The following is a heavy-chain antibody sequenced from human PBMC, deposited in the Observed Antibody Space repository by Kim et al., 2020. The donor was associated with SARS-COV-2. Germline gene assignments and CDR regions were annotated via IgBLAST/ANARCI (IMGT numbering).Heavy chain of an antibody. CDR3: AKGLSIAVADLTDY. CDR1: GFTFDDYA. V-gene: IGHV3-9*01. J-gene: IGHJ4*02. Sequence: GGSLRLSCAASGFTFDDYAMHWVRQAPGKGLEWVSGISWNSGSIGYADSVKGRFTISRDNAKNSLYLQMNSLRAEDTALYYCAKGLSIAVADLTDYWGQG. CDR2: ISWNSGSI. D-gene: IGHD6-19*01.